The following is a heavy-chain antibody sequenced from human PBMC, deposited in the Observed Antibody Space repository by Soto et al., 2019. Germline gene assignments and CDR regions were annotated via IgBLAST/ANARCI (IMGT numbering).Heavy chain of an antibody. Sequence: SETLSLTCTVSGGSISGVGYYWSWIRQNPGKGLEWIGYIFHDGTTYYNPSLKSRLTISVDTSKTQFSLKLNSVTAADTAVYYCARAWTAAAGWANWFDLWGQGTLVT. J-gene: IGHJ5*02. CDR2: IFHDGTT. CDR3: ARAWTAAAGWANWFDL. D-gene: IGHD6-13*01. CDR1: GGSISGVGYY. V-gene: IGHV4-31*03.